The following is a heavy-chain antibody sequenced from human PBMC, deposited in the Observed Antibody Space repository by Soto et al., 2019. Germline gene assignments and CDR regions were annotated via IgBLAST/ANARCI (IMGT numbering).Heavy chain of an antibody. CDR3: ARDHPHSYGVYYFDY. V-gene: IGHV4-59*01. J-gene: IGHJ4*02. D-gene: IGHD5-18*01. CDR2: IYSSGST. CDR1: GGSISNYY. Sequence: SETLSLTCAVSGGSISNYYWNWIRQSPGKGLEWIGYIYSSGSTHYNPSLQNRVTISIDTSKNQVSLKVNSVTAADTAVYYCARDHPHSYGVYYFDYWGQGTPVTVSS.